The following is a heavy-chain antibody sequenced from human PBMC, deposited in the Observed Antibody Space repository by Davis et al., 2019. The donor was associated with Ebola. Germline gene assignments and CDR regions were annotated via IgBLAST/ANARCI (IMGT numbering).Heavy chain of an antibody. CDR3: ARGRKGYYYYGMDV. V-gene: IGHV4-34*01. CDR1: GGSFSGYY. D-gene: IGHD1-14*01. CDR2: INRSGST. J-gene: IGHJ6*02. Sequence: SQTLSLTCAVYGGSFSGYYWSWIRQPPGKGLEWVGEINRSGSTNYNPSLKSRVTISVDTSKNQFSLKLSSVTAADTAVYYCARGRKGYYYYGMDVWGQGTTVTVSS.